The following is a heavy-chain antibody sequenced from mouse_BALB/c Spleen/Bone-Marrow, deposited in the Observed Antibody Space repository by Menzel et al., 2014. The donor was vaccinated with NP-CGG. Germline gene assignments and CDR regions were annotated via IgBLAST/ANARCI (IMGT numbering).Heavy chain of an antibody. CDR1: GYTFXSHY. V-gene: IGHV1S81*02. CDR3: TRLSLLRGYFDY. D-gene: IGHD1-2*01. Sequence: QVQLQQSGAELVKPGTSVKLSCKASGYTFXSHYIYWVKQRPGQGLKWIGEINPNNGGTNFNEKFKSKATLTVDKSSSTAYMRLSSLTSEDSAVYYCTRLSLLRGYFDYWGQGTTLTVSS. CDR2: INPNNGGT. J-gene: IGHJ2*01.